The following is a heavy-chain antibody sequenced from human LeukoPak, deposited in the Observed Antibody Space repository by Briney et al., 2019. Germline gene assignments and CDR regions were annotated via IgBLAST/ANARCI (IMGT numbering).Heavy chain of an antibody. Sequence: GGSLRLSCAASGFTFSSYSMNWVRQAPGKGLEWVSSISSSSSYIYYAGSVKGRFTISRDNTKNSLYLQMNSLRAEDTAVYYCARDRMATIPLDYWGQGTLVTVSS. CDR1: GFTFSSYS. D-gene: IGHD5-12*01. CDR2: ISSSSSYI. CDR3: ARDRMATIPLDY. V-gene: IGHV3-21*01. J-gene: IGHJ4*02.